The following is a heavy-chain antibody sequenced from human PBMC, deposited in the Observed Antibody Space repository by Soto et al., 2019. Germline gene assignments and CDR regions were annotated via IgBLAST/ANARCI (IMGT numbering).Heavy chain of an antibody. J-gene: IGHJ4*02. D-gene: IGHD5-12*01. CDR1: GFNFGNFG. CDR2: ISNDENIK. V-gene: IGHV3-33*01. Sequence: LRLSCVASGFNFGNFGMHWVRQAPGKGLEWLTVISNDENIKQDSVRGRFAIARGNSKNTLYLHLTSLRAEDTAIYYCARGLRGVLDYWGQGTLVTVSS. CDR3: ARGLRGVLDY.